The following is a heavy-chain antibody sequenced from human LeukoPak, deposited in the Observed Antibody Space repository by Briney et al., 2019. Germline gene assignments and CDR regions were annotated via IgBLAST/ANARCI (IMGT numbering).Heavy chain of an antibody. CDR3: VRDLREADH. CDR2: ICPDGSVV. J-gene: IGHJ4*02. CDR1: GFTFSAYC. D-gene: IGHD3-10*01. V-gene: IGHV3-74*01. Sequence: RGSLRLSCVASGFTFSAYCMHWVRQGPEKGLEWVSRICPDGSVVNHADSVKGRFTTSRDNAKNTVLLQMNSLRVDDTAVYYCVRDLREADHWGLGTLVTVSS.